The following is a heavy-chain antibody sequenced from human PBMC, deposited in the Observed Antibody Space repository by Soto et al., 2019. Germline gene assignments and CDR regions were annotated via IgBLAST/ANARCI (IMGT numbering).Heavy chain of an antibody. CDR1: GFTFSGYE. CDR3: ARGSSPPSSTSDPSNYYYGMDV. CDR2: ISSSGSSI. J-gene: IGHJ6*02. V-gene: IGHV3-48*03. Sequence: GGSLRLSCAASGFTFSGYEMNWVSQAPGTGLEWISYISSSGSSIYYADSVKGRFTISRNNAKKSLYLQMNSLRAEDTAVYYCARGSSPPSSTSDPSNYYYGMDVWGQGTTVTVSS. D-gene: IGHD6-13*01.